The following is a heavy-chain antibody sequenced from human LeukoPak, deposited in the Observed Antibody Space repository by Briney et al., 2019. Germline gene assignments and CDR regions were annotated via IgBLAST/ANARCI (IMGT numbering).Heavy chain of an antibody. CDR1: GFTFSSYS. V-gene: IGHV3-48*04. CDR2: ISSSSSTI. Sequence: GGSLRPSCAASGFTFSSYSMNWVRQAPGKGLEWVSYISSSSSTIYYADSVKGRFTISRDNAKNSLYLQMNGLRAEDTAVYYCASLERFDIWGQGTMVTVSS. J-gene: IGHJ3*02. D-gene: IGHD1-1*01. CDR3: ASLERFDI.